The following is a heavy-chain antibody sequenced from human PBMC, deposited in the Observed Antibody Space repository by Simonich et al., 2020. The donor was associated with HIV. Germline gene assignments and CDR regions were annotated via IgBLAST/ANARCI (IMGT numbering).Heavy chain of an antibody. CDR1: GGTFSSFA. V-gene: IGHV1-69*13. CDR3: ARKGGGRGVYYFDY. D-gene: IGHD3-10*01. J-gene: IGHJ4*02. CDR2: TIPIFGTE. Sequence: QVQLVQSGAEVKKPGSSVKVSCKASGGTFSSFAITWVRQAPGLGLEWVGGTIPIFGTENYAQMFQGRVTITADESTSTADMELSSLRSEDTGIYYCARKGGGRGVYYFDYWGQGTLVTVSS.